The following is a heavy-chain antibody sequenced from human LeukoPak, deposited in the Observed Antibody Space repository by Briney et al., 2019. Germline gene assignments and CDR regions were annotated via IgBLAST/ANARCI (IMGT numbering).Heavy chain of an antibody. J-gene: IGHJ4*02. V-gene: IGHV6-1*01. Sequence: SQTLSLTCAISGDSVFSNTASWSWVRQSPSRGLEWLGRTYYRSTWYNDYALSVKSRITINPDTSKNQFSLRLKSVTPEDTAVYYGTRAFDCWGQGTLVTVSS. CDR3: TRAFDC. CDR1: GDSVFSNTAS. CDR2: TYYRSTWYN.